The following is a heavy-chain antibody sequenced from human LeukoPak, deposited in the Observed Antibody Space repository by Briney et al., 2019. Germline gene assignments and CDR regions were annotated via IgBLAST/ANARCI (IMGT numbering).Heavy chain of an antibody. CDR3: ARDSRGYSYGYVPYNYYYGMDV. Sequence: SQTLSLTCTVSGGSISSGGYSWSWIRQHPGKGLEWIGYIYYSGSTYYNPSLKSRVTISVDTSKNQFSLKLSSVTAADTAVYYCARDSRGYSYGYVPYNYYYGMDVWGQGTTVTVSS. V-gene: IGHV4-31*03. CDR2: IYYSGST. D-gene: IGHD5-18*01. CDR1: GGSISSGGYS. J-gene: IGHJ6*02.